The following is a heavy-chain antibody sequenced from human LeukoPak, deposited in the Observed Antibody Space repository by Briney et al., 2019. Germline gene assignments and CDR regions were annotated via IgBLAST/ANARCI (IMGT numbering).Heavy chain of an antibody. Sequence: GGSLRLSCAASGFTFSSYSMNWVRQAPGKGLEWVSSISSSSSYIYYADSVKGRFTISRDNAKNSLYLQMNSLRAEDTAVYYCAKSYGDYGLGGSFSWGQGTMVTVSS. J-gene: IGHJ3*01. V-gene: IGHV3-21*01. CDR1: GFTFSSYS. CDR3: AKSYGDYGLGGSFS. D-gene: IGHD4-17*01. CDR2: ISSSSSYI.